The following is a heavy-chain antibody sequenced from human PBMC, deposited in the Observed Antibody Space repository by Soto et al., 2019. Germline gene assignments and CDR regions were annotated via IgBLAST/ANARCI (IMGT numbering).Heavy chain of an antibody. D-gene: IGHD3-10*01. CDR3: ARGGRLPRTYYYGSGSYGLYYYYYYMDV. Sequence: PGESLKISCAASGFTVSSNYMSWVRQAPGKGLEWVSVIYSGGSTYYADSVKGRFTISRDNSKNTLYLQMNSLRAEDTAVYYCARGGRLPRTYYYGSGSYGLYYYYYYMDVWGKGTTVTVSS. CDR1: GFTVSSNY. CDR2: IYSGGST. J-gene: IGHJ6*03. V-gene: IGHV3-66*01.